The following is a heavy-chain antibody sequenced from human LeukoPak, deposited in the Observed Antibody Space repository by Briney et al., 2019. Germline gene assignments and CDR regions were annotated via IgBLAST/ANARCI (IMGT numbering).Heavy chain of an antibody. J-gene: IGHJ4*02. CDR1: GYTFTSYG. Sequence: ASVKVSCKASGYTFTSYGISWVRQAPGQGLEWMGWINPNSGGTNYAQKFQGRVTMTRDTSISTAYMELSRLRSDDTAVYYCASSVVAATLDYWGQGTLVTVSS. CDR2: INPNSGGT. V-gene: IGHV1-2*02. CDR3: ASSVVAATLDY. D-gene: IGHD2-15*01.